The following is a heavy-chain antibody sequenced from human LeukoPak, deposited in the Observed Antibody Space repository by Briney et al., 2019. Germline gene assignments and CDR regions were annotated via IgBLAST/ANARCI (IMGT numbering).Heavy chain of an antibody. Sequence: KSSETLSLTCTVSGGSISSYYWTWIRQPPGKGLEWIGYIHYSGSTNYNPSLKSRVTISVDTSKNQFSLKLNFVTAADTAVYYCARARNYYDSSVFDYWGQGTLVTVSS. V-gene: IGHV4-59*01. CDR2: IHYSGST. CDR1: GGSISSYY. D-gene: IGHD3-22*01. J-gene: IGHJ4*02. CDR3: ARARNYYDSSVFDY.